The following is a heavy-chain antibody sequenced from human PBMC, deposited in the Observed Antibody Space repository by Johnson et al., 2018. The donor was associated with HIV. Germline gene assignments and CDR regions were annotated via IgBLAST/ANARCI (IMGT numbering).Heavy chain of an antibody. CDR1: GFSFSRYG. CDR3: AKGRGYDYDALDF. V-gene: IGHV3-23*04. Sequence: VQLVESGGGVVQPGRSLRLSCAASGFSFSRYGMTWVRQAPGKGLEWVSAISGTGGTTYYADSVRGRFSISRDKSKDTLYLQMSSLRAEDTAVYYCAKGRGYDYDALDFWGQGTMVTVSS. J-gene: IGHJ3*01. D-gene: IGHD5-12*01. CDR2: ISGTGGTT.